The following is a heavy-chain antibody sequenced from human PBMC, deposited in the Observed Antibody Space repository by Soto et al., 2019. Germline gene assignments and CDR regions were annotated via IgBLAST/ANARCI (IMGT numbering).Heavy chain of an antibody. Sequence: QVQLQESGPGLVKPSQTLSLTCTVSGGSISSGGYYWSWIRQHPGKGLEWIGYIYYSGSTYYNPSLKSRVTISVDTSKNQSSLKLSSVTAADTAVYYCARVDYGDYDEYFQHWGQGTLVTVSS. CDR3: ARVDYGDYDEYFQH. D-gene: IGHD4-17*01. J-gene: IGHJ1*01. V-gene: IGHV4-31*03. CDR1: GGSISSGGYY. CDR2: IYYSGST.